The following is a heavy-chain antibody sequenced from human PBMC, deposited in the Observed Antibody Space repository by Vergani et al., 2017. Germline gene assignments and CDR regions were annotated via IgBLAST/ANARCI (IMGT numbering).Heavy chain of an antibody. D-gene: IGHD3-10*01. CDR1: GFTFSSYG. V-gene: IGHV3-33*01. Sequence: QVQLVESGGGVVQPGRSLRLSCAASGFTFSSYGMHWVRQAPGKGLEWVAVIWYDGSNKYYADSVKGRFTISRDNSKNTLYLQMNSLRAEDTAVYYCARQYMVRGENWFDPWGQGTLVTVSS. CDR2: IWYDGSNK. J-gene: IGHJ5*02. CDR3: ARQYMVRGENWFDP.